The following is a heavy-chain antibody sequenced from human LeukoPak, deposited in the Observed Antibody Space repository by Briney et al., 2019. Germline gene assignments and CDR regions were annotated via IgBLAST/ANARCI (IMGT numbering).Heavy chain of an antibody. J-gene: IGHJ3*02. CDR1: GYSFNSYW. CDR2: IYPGDSDT. CDR3: ARSATLYYYDSSGYRRSGAFDI. Sequence: GESLKISCKGSGYSFNSYWIGWVRQMPGKGLEWMGIIYPGDSDTRYSPSFQGQVTISADKSISTAYLQWSSLKASDTAMYYCARSATLYYYDSSGYRRSGAFDIWGKGKMVTVSS. V-gene: IGHV5-51*01. D-gene: IGHD3-22*01.